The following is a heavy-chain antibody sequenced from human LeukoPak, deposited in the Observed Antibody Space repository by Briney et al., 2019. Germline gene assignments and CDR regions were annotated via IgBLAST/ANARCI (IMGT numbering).Heavy chain of an antibody. CDR3: ARDRISVTDPPNWFDP. Sequence: SETLSLTCTVSGYSISSGYYWAWIRQPPGKGLEWIGSIYHSGNTYYNPSLKRRVTISLDTSKNQFSLKVSSVTAADTAVYFCARDRISVTDPPNWFDPWGQGTLVTVSS. CDR1: GYSISSGYY. J-gene: IGHJ5*02. D-gene: IGHD2-21*02. V-gene: IGHV4-38-2*02. CDR2: IYHSGNT.